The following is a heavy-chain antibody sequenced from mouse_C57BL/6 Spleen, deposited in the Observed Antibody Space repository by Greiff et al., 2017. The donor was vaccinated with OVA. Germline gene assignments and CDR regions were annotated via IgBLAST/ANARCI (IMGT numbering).Heavy chain of an antibody. V-gene: IGHV1-15*01. Sequence: QVQLQQSGAELVRPGASVTLSCKASGYTFTDYEMHWVKQTPVHGLEWIGAIDPETGGTAYNQKFKGKAILTADKSSSTAYMELRSLTSEDSAVYYCTRRGPYYSNYVNYAMDYWGQGTSVTVSS. CDR2: IDPETGGT. J-gene: IGHJ4*01. CDR1: GYTFTDYE. CDR3: TRRGPYYSNYVNYAMDY. D-gene: IGHD2-5*01.